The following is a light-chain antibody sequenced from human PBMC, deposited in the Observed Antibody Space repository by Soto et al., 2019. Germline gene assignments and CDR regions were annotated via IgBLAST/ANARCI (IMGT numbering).Light chain of an antibody. J-gene: IGLJ2*01. Sequence: QSALTQPASVSGSPGQSITISCTGTSSDVGGYNLVSWYQQHPGKVPKLMIYEGNKRPSGVSTRFSGSKSGNTASLTISGLQAEDEADYYCCSYARSSTLMIFGGGTKVTVL. V-gene: IGLV2-23*01. CDR1: SSDVGGYNL. CDR3: CSYARSSTLMI. CDR2: EGN.